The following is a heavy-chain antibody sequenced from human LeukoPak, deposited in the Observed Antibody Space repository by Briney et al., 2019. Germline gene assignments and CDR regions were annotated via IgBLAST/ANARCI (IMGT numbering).Heavy chain of an antibody. Sequence: GGSLRLSCAASGFTLSSYSMHWVRQAPGKGLEWVAVIWYDGSNKYYADSVKGRFTISRDNSKNTLYLQMNSLRAEDTAVYYCARDHVYGDLGYWGQGTLVTVSS. CDR1: GFTLSSYS. V-gene: IGHV3-33*01. D-gene: IGHD4-17*01. J-gene: IGHJ4*02. CDR2: IWYDGSNK. CDR3: ARDHVYGDLGY.